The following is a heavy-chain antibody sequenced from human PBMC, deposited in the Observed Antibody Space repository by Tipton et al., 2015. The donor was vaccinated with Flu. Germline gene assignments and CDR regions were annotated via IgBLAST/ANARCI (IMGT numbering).Heavy chain of an antibody. CDR3: ARAGYDWYYFDY. CDR1: GFTFSSYG. V-gene: IGHV3-33*01. Sequence: SLRLSCAASGFTFSSYGMHWVRQAPGKGLEWVAVIWYDGSNKYYADSVKGRFTISRDNSKNTLYLQMNSLRAEDTAVYYCARAGYDWYYFDYWGQGTLVTVSS. D-gene: IGHD3-3*01. J-gene: IGHJ4*02. CDR2: IWYDGSNK.